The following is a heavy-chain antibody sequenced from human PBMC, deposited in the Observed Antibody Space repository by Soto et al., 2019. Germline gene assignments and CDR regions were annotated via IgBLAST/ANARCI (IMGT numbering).Heavy chain of an antibody. CDR3: ARDPGVYYYYGVDV. J-gene: IGHJ6*02. CDR1: GYTFTGYY. D-gene: IGHD3-10*01. Sequence: ASVKVSCKASGYTFTGYYMHWVRQAPGQGLEWMGWINPNSGGTNYAQKFQGWVTMTRDTSISTAYMELSRLRSDDTAVYYCARDPGVYYYYGVDVWGQGTTVTVSS. CDR2: INPNSGGT. V-gene: IGHV1-2*04.